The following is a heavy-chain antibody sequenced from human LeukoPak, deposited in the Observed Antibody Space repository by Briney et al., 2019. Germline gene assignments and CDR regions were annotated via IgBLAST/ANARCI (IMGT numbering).Heavy chain of an antibody. CDR3: ARGAGDYGDYLAYWYFDL. J-gene: IGHJ2*01. Sequence: GSSVKVSCKASGGTFSSYAISWVRQAPGQGLEWMGGIIPIFGTANHAQKFQGRVTITADKSTSTAYMELSSLRSEDTAVYYCARGAGDYGDYLAYWYFDLWGRGTLVTVSS. D-gene: IGHD4-17*01. CDR1: GGTFSSYA. CDR2: IIPIFGTA. V-gene: IGHV1-69*06.